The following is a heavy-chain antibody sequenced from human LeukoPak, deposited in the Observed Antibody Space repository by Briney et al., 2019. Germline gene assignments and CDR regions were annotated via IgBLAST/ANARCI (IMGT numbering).Heavy chain of an antibody. CDR3: ARDVGGSLDY. CDR2: IKGDESAR. J-gene: IGHJ4*02. CDR1: GFSFSTYW. Sequence: GGSLRPSCAASGFSFSTYWMAWVRQAPGKGLEWVANIKGDESARHQADSVKGRFTISRDNAQNSVYLQMSSLRGEDTAVYYCARDVGGSLDYWGQGTLVTVPS. D-gene: IGHD1-26*01. V-gene: IGHV3-7*01.